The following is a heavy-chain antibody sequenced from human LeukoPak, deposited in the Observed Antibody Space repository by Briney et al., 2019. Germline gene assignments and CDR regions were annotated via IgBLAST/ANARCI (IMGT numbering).Heavy chain of an antibody. V-gene: IGHV3-7*01. CDR2: IKQDGSDK. CDR1: GFTFSSFW. J-gene: IGHJ4*02. Sequence: GGSLRLSCAASGFTFSSFWMSWVRQAPGKGLEWVANIKQDGSDKYYVDSVKGRFTISRDNAKNSLYLQMNSLRAEDTAVYYCARLGYGSGSYPFDYWGQGTLVTVSS. CDR3: ARLGYGSGSYPFDY. D-gene: IGHD3-10*01.